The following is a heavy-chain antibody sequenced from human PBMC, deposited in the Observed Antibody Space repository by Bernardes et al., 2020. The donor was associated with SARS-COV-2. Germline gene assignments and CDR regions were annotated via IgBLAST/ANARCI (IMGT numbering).Heavy chain of an antibody. J-gene: IGHJ4*02. V-gene: IGHV3-23*01. Sequence: GGSLRLSCTASGLTFSSSAMSWVRQAPGKGLEWVSVINGGGGLTYYADFVKGRFTISRDNSKNTLYLQMNSLRAEDTAIYYCAKEGYDWNYVKATVQFDYWGQGTLVTVSS. CDR3: AKEGYDWNYVKATVQFDY. CDR2: INGGGGLT. CDR1: GLTFSSSA. D-gene: IGHD1-7*01.